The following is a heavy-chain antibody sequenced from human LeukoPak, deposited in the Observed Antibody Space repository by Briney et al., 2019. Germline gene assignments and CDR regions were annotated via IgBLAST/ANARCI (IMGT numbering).Heavy chain of an antibody. D-gene: IGHD6-13*01. CDR2: INPSGGST. Sequence: ASVKVSCKASGYTFTSYYMHWVRQAPGQGLEWMGIINPSGGSTSYAQKFQGRVTMTTDTSTSTAYMELRSLRSDDTAAYYCARDLPYSSSWESIDYWGQGTLVTVSS. CDR1: GYTFTSYY. J-gene: IGHJ4*02. CDR3: ARDLPYSSSWESIDY. V-gene: IGHV1-46*01.